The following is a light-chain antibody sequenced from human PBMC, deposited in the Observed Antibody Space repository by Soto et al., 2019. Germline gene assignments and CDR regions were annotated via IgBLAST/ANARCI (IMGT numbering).Light chain of an antibody. CDR1: SSDVGGYNY. V-gene: IGLV2-14*01. Sequence: QSALTQPASVSGSPGQSITISCTGTSSDVGGYNYVSWYQQHPGKAPKLMIYDVSNRPSGVSNRFSGSKSGNTASLTISGLQAEYEADYYCSSYTSSSTVVFGGGTKVPVL. CDR3: SSYTSSSTVV. J-gene: IGLJ2*01. CDR2: DVS.